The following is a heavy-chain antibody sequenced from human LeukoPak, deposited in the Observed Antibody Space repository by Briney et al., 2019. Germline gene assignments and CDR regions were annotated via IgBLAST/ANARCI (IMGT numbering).Heavy chain of an antibody. Sequence: GGSLRLSCAASGFTVSSNYMSWVRQAPGKGLEWVSVIYSGGSTYYADSVKGRFTISRDNSKNTLYLQMNSLTAADTAVYYCARRTVGATDFDYWGQGTLVTVSS. CDR3: ARRTVGATDFDY. CDR2: IYSGGST. CDR1: GFTVSSNY. D-gene: IGHD1-26*01. V-gene: IGHV3-53*01. J-gene: IGHJ4*02.